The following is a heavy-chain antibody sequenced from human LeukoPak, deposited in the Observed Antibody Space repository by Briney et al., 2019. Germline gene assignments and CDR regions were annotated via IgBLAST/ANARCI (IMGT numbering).Heavy chain of an antibody. CDR1: GGSISSYY. CDR2: IYYSGST. J-gene: IGHJ4*02. Sequence: SETLSLTCTVSGGSISSYYWSWIRQPPGKGLEWIGYIYYSGSTNYNPSLKSRVTISVDTSKNQFSLKLSSVTAADTAVYYCARDRVAALDHWGQGTLVTVSS. D-gene: IGHD6-6*01. CDR3: ARDRVAALDH. V-gene: IGHV4-59*01.